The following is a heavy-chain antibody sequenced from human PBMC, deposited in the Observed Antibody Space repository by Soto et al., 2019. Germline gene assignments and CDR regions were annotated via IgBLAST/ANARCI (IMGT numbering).Heavy chain of an antibody. Sequence: QLQLQESGSGLVKPSQTLSLTCAVSGVSISSGGYSWSWIRQPTGKGLEWIGYIYHRGSTYYNPSFKSRVTISVDMSNNQFSRTLRSVTAADTAVYYCARRRHPTFPSSGGEFDYWGQGTLVTVSS. CDR3: ARRRHPTFPSSGGEFDY. D-gene: IGHD2-21*01. V-gene: IGHV4-30-2*01. J-gene: IGHJ4*02. CDR1: GVSISSGGYS. CDR2: IYHRGST.